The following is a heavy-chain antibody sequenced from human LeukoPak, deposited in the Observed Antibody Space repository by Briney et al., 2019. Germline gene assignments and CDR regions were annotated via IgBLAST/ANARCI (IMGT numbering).Heavy chain of an antibody. CDR2: ISGSGGST. J-gene: IGHJ3*02. Sequence: PGGSLRLSCAASGFTFSSYAMSWGRQAPGKGVEWVSAISGSGGSTYYADSVKGRFTISRDNSKSTLYLQMNSLRAEDTAVYYCAKLGSYYYDSSGYYPAPDAFDIWGQGTMVTVSS. D-gene: IGHD3-22*01. CDR1: GFTFSSYA. CDR3: AKLGSYYYDSSGYYPAPDAFDI. V-gene: IGHV3-23*01.